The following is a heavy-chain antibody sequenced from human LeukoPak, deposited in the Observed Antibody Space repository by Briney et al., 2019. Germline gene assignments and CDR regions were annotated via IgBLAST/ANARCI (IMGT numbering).Heavy chain of an antibody. V-gene: IGHV3-21*01. D-gene: IGHD3-3*01. CDR3: ATQDYDFWSGYSFDY. CDR2: ISSSSSYI. Sequence: GGSLRLSCAASGFTFSSYSMNWVRQAPGKGLEWVSSISSSSSYIYYADSVKGRFTISRDNAKNSLYLQMNSLRAEDTAVYYSATQDYDFWSGYSFDYWGQGTLVTVSS. J-gene: IGHJ4*02. CDR1: GFTFSSYS.